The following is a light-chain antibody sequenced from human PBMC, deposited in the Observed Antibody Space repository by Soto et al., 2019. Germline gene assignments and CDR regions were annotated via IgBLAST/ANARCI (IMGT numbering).Light chain of an antibody. Sequence: EIVLTQSPGTLSLSPGERATLSCRASQSVSSSYLAWYQQKPGQAPRLLNYGASSRATGIPDRFSGSGSGTDFTLTISRLEPEDFAVYYCQQYTAFGQGTKVDIK. CDR2: GAS. CDR3: QQYTA. V-gene: IGKV3-20*01. J-gene: IGKJ1*01. CDR1: QSVSSSY.